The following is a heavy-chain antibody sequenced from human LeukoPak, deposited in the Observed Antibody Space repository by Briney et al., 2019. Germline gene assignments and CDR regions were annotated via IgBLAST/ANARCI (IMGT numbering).Heavy chain of an antibody. D-gene: IGHD3-10*01. Sequence: GASVKVSCQASGYTFTSYGISWVRQAPGPGLEWIEWISAYNGNTNYAQKLQGRVPITTHTSPVTAYMELSSLRSDDAAVYDCARAITMVRGVSPSVELHRLYYFDYWGQGTLVTVSS. CDR2: ISAYNGNT. CDR1: GYTFTSYG. V-gene: IGHV1-18*04. J-gene: IGHJ4*02. CDR3: ARAITMVRGVSPSVELHRLYYFDY.